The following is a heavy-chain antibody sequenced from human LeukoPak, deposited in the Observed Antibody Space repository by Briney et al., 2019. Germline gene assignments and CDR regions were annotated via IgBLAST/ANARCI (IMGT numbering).Heavy chain of an antibody. CDR3: GGRYCSGGSCYPDY. J-gene: IGHJ4*02. CDR1: GYTFSGYY. CDR2: INPIGGGT. V-gene: IGHV1-2*02. D-gene: IGHD2-15*01. Sequence: ASVRVSCKASGYTFSGYYIHWMRQAPGQGLEWMGWINPIGGGTKYAHKFQGRVTMTRETSFRTPYIYLSTLTYDDTAVYFWGGRYCSGGSCYPDYWGQGTLVTVSS.